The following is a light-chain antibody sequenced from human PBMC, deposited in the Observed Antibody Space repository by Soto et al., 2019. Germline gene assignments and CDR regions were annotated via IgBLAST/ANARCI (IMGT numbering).Light chain of an antibody. J-gene: IGLJ2*01. Sequence: QSALTQPASVSGSPGQSITISCTGTSSDVGSYNLVSWYQQHPGKAPKLLIYAVGKRPSGVSKRFSGSKSGNTASLTISGLQAEDEADYYCCSYAGSSTPVFGGGTKLTVL. CDR1: SSDVGSYNL. V-gene: IGLV2-23*02. CDR3: CSYAGSSTPV. CDR2: AVG.